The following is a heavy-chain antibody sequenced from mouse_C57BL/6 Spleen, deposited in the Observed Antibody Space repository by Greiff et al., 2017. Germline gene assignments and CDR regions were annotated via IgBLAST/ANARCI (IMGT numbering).Heavy chain of an antibody. Sequence: QVQLQQPGAELARPGASVKLSCKASGYTFTSYGISWVKQRTGQGLEWIGEIYPRSGNTYYNEKFKGKATLTADKSSSTAYMELRSLTSEDSAVYFCARAATVVAEGYYFDYWGQGTTLTVSS. V-gene: IGHV1-81*01. D-gene: IGHD1-1*01. J-gene: IGHJ2*01. CDR3: ARAATVVAEGYYFDY. CDR1: GYTFTSYG. CDR2: IYPRSGNT.